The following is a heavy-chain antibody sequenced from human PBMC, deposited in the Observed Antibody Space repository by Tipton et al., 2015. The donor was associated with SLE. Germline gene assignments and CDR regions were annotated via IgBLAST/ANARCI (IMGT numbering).Heavy chain of an antibody. CDR1: GYTFTSYG. D-gene: IGHD3-22*01. CDR3: ARGAGVYYDTSGYYYGRSDAFDI. V-gene: IGHV1-18*01. J-gene: IGHJ3*02. Sequence: QLVQSGAEVKKPGASVKVSCKASGYTFTSYGISWVRQAPGQGLEWMGWISAYNGNTNYAQKLQGRVTMTRDTSTSTVYMELSSLRSEDTAVYYCARGAGVYYDTSGYYYGRSDAFDIWGQGTMVTVSS. CDR2: ISAYNGNT.